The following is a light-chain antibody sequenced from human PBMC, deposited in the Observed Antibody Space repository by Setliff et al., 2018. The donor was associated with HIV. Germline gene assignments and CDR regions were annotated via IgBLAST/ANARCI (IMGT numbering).Light chain of an antibody. Sequence: QSVLTQPRSVSGSPGQSVTISCTGTSYDYVSWYQQYPGKAPKLMIFEVHKRPSGVPDRFSGSKFGNTASLTISGLQAEDEAEYYCCSYAGTNTFMVFGIGTKATVL. V-gene: IGLV2-11*01. CDR3: CSYAGTNTFMV. J-gene: IGLJ1*01. CDR1: SYDY. CDR2: EVH.